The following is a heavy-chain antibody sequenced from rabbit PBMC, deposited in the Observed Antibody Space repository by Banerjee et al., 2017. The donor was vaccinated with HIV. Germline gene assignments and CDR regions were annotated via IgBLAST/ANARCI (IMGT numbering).Heavy chain of an antibody. V-gene: IGHV1S45*01. CDR3: ARDLAGVIGWNFNL. D-gene: IGHD4-1*01. Sequence: QGQLEESGGGLVKPEGSLTLTCTASGFSFSNKYVMCWVRQAPGKGLEWIGYTDPVFDSTYYASWVNGRFTISGHNAQNTLYLQLTSLTAADTASYFCARDLAGVIGWNFNLWGQGTLVTVS. CDR1: GFSFSNKYV. J-gene: IGHJ4*01. CDR2: TDPVFDST.